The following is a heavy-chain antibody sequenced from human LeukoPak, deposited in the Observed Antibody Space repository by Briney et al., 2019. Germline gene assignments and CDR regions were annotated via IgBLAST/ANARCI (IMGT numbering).Heavy chain of an antibody. D-gene: IGHD3-22*01. V-gene: IGHV1-69*04. Sequence: VKVSCKAXGXTFSSYAISWVRQAPGQGLEWMGRIIPILGIANYAQKFQGRVTMTRDTSTSTVYMELSSLRSEDTAVYYCARDAYDSSGSYDYWGQGTLVTVSS. CDR1: GXTFSSYA. CDR2: IIPILGIA. J-gene: IGHJ4*02. CDR3: ARDAYDSSGSYDY.